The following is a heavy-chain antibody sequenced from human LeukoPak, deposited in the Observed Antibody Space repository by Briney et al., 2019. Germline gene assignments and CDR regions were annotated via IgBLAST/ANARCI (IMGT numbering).Heavy chain of an antibody. CDR3: ARQTGSGLFILP. V-gene: IGHV4-39*01. CDR1: GGSISSYY. D-gene: IGHD3/OR15-3a*01. CDR2: IYYSGNT. Sequence: SETLSLTCIVSGGSISSYYWSWIRQPPGKGLEWIGSIYYSGNTYYNASLKSQVSISIDTSKNQFSLKLTSVTAADTAVYYCARQTGSGLFILPGGQGTLVTVSS. J-gene: IGHJ4*02.